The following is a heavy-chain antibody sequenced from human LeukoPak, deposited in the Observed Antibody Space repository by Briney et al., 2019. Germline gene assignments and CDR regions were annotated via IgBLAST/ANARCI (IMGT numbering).Heavy chain of an antibody. D-gene: IGHD3-10*01. V-gene: IGHV4-4*07. J-gene: IGHJ4*02. CDR1: GGSITDNY. CDR2: IYTSGST. CDR3: ATIWFGELLHRGFDY. Sequence: ASETLSLTCSVSGGSITDNYWTWIRQPAGKGLEWIGRIYTSGSTNYNPSLKSRVTISVDTSKNQFSLKLSSVTAADTAVYYCATIWFGELLHRGFDYWGQGTLVTVSS.